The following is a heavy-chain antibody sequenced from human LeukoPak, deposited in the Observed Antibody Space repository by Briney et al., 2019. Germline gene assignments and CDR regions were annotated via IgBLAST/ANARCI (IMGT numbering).Heavy chain of an antibody. D-gene: IGHD3-3*01. CDR3: AGESVFWSGARGFDY. J-gene: IGHJ4*02. CDR2: IYNSGTT. CDR1: GGSIRNSSFY. Sequence: SETLSLTCAVSGGSIRNSSFYWGWIRQPPGKGLEWIASIYNSGTTYYNPSLKSRITIFVDTSKNQVSLKLSSVTAADTAVYYCAGESVFWSGARGFDYWGQGTLVTVSS. V-gene: IGHV4-39*07.